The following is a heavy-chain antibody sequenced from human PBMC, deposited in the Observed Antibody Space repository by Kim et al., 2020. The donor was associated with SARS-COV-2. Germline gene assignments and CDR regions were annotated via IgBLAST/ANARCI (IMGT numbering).Heavy chain of an antibody. Sequence: GESLKISCKGSGYSFTNYWLTWVRQLPGKGLEWMGRIDPSDSYINDSPSFRGHVTLSVDKSINTAYLEWSSLQASDTAMYYCVRSVYGYSGYDSVGYWGQGTLVTVSS. CDR2: IDPSDSYI. V-gene: IGHV5-10-1*01. CDR1: GYSFTNYW. J-gene: IGHJ4*02. CDR3: VRSVYGYSGYDSVGY. D-gene: IGHD5-12*01.